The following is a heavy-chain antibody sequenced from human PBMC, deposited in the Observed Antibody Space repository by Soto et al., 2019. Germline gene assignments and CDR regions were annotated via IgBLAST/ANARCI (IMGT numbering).Heavy chain of an antibody. CDR1: GGSISSGGYS. D-gene: IGHD2-8*01. Sequence: SETLSLTCAVSGGSISSGGYSWSWIRQPPGKGLEWIGYIYHSGSTYYNPSLKSRVTISVDRSKNQFSLKLSSATAADTAVYYCARVNVLMVYSFDYWGQGTLVTVSS. CDR2: IYHSGST. CDR3: ARVNVLMVYSFDY. V-gene: IGHV4-30-2*01. J-gene: IGHJ4*02.